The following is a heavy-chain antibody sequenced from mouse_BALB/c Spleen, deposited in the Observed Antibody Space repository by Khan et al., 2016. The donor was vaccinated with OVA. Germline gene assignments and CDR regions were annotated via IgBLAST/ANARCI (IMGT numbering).Heavy chain of an antibody. CDR1: GFSLTNYG. Sequence: QVQLKESGPGLVAPSQSLSITCTISGFSLTNYGVHWVRQPPGKGLEWLVVIWSDGNTTYNSALKSRLSISKDNSKNQVFLKMNSLQTDDTAMYYCARQPYYHYYVMDYWGQGTSVTVSS. J-gene: IGHJ4*01. CDR3: ARQPYYHYYVMDY. V-gene: IGHV2-6-1*01. D-gene: IGHD2-10*01. CDR2: IWSDGNT.